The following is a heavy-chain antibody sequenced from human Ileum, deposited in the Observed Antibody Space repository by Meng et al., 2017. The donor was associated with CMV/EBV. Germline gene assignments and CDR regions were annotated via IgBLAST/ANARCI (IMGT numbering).Heavy chain of an antibody. V-gene: IGHV1-2*02. CDR2: INPRSGDT. J-gene: IGHJ5*02. CDR3: ARGSSMSSNWFDP. Sequence: VPLATSGGEVTKPGASLKASCRTSAYTFNGYYRHCVRKAPGQGLEWLGWINPRSGDTRYAKNFQGRVTMTRDTSIITAYMDLNSLRSDDTAVYSCARGSSMSSNWFDPWGQGTLVTVSS. CDR1: AYTFNGYY. D-gene: IGHD2-2*01.